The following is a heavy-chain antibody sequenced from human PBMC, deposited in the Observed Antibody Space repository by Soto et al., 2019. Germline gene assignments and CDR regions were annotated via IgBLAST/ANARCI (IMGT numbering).Heavy chain of an antibody. CDR1: GFTFSSYS. J-gene: IGHJ6*03. CDR3: ARDFKESQYYYYCMDV. Sequence: GWSLRLSCVVSGFTFSSYSMNWVRQAPGKGLEWVSSISSGSNYTYYADSVKGRFTISRDNAKNSVYLQMNSLRAEDTALYYCARDFKESQYYYYCMDVWGKGTTGTVSS. V-gene: IGHV3-21*06. CDR2: ISSGSNYT. D-gene: IGHD3-10*01.